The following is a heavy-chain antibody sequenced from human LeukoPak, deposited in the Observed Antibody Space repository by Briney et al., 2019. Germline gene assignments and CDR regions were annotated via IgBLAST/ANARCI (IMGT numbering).Heavy chain of an antibody. CDR3: ARVIQLWAYPDY. CDR2: INHSGST. CDR1: GGSFSGYY. J-gene: IGHJ4*02. V-gene: IGHV4-34*01. D-gene: IGHD5-18*01. Sequence: PSETLSLTCAVYGGSFSGYYWSWIRQPPGKGLEWIGEINHSGSTNYNPSLKSRVTIPVDTSKNQYSLKLSSVTAADTAVYYCARVIQLWAYPDYWGQGTLVTVSS.